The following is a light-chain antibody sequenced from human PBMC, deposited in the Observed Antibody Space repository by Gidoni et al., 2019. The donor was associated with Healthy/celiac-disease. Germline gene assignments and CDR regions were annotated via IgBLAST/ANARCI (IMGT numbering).Light chain of an antibody. J-gene: IGKJ1*01. V-gene: IGKV3-11*01. CDR2: DAS. CDR3: QQRSNWPPT. CDR1: QSISSY. Sequence: IVFTRSPATLSLSPGEGATFSCRASQSISSYLAWYQQKPGQAPRLLIYDASNRATGIPPRFSGSGSGTDFTLTISSLEPKDFAVYYCQQRSNWPPTFGQGTKVEIK.